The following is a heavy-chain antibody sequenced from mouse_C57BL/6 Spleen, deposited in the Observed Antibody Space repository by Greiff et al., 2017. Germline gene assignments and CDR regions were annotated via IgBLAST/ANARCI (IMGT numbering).Heavy chain of an antibody. CDR1: GYTFTSYW. Sequence: QVQLQQPGAELVKPGASVKLSCKASGYTFTSYWMHWVKQRPGQGLEWIGMIHPNSGSTNYNEKFKSKATLTVDKSSSTAYMQLSSLTSEDSAVXYCARNYGSPAWFAYWGQGTLVTVSA. CDR3: ARNYGSPAWFAY. V-gene: IGHV1-64*01. CDR2: IHPNSGST. D-gene: IGHD1-1*01. J-gene: IGHJ3*01.